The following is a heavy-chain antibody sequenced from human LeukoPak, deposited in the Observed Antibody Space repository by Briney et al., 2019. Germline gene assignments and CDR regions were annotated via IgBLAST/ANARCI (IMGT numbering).Heavy chain of an antibody. V-gene: IGHV4-61*02. D-gene: IGHD1-1*01. CDR3: ARDRQLLEPSFDP. CDR1: GGSIASGNYH. J-gene: IGHJ5*02. CDR2: IYIRGST. Sequence: SETLSLTCTVSGGSIASGNYHWNWIRQPAGKGLEWIGRIYIRGSTNYNPSLESRVTISIDTSKNQFYLKLTSVAAADTAVYYCARDRQLLEPSFDPWGQGTLVTVSS.